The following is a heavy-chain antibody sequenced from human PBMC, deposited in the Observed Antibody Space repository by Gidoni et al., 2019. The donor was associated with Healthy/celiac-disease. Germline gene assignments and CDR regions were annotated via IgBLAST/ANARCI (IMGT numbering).Heavy chain of an antibody. J-gene: IGHJ6*01. CDR2: MNPNSGNT. Sequence: QVQLVQSGAEVKKPGASVKVSCKASGYTFTSSDINWVRQATGQGLEWIGWMNPNSGNTGYAQKFQGRVTMTRNTSISTAYMGLSSLRSEDTAVYYCARGIRVDGYYYGMDVWGQGTTVTVSS. V-gene: IGHV1-8*01. CDR3: ARGIRVDGYYYGMDV. CDR1: GYTFTSSD. D-gene: IGHD2-15*01.